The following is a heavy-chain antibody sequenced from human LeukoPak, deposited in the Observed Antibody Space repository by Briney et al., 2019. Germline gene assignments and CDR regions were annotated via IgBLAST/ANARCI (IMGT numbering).Heavy chain of an antibody. V-gene: IGHV4-59*01. CDR2: VYYGGIT. J-gene: IGHJ4*02. Sequence: PSETLSLTCTVSGGSISTYYWSWIRQPPGQGLEWIGYVYYGGITHYNPSLKSRVTITLDTSKNQFSLKLTSVTAADTAVSYCARAGGDRFDYWGQGSLVTVSS. CDR1: GGSISTYY. CDR3: ARAGGDRFDY. D-gene: IGHD4-17*01.